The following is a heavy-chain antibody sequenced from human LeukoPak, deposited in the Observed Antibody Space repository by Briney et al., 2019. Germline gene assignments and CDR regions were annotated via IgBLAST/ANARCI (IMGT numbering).Heavy chain of an antibody. Sequence: SVKVSCKASGGTFISYAISWVRQAPGQGLEWMGGIIPIFGTANYAQKFQGRVTITADESTSTAYMELSSLRSEDTAVYYCARSYYYGSGSSRFYFDYWGQGTLVTVSS. CDR3: ARSYYYGSGSSRFYFDY. J-gene: IGHJ4*02. D-gene: IGHD3-10*01. CDR1: GGTFISYA. CDR2: IIPIFGTA. V-gene: IGHV1-69*13.